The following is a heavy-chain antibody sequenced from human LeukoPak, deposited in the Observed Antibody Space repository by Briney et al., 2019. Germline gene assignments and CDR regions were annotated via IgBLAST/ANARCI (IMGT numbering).Heavy chain of an antibody. CDR1: GFTFSSYS. J-gene: IGHJ3*02. V-gene: IGHV3-23*01. D-gene: IGHD7-27*01. CDR2: IRANGETT. Sequence: GGSLRLSCAASGFTFSSYSMNWVRQAPGKELEWVSGIRANGETTYYADSVRGRFTISRDNSRSMVWLQMNSLTAEDTAMYYCGRDLNWGAFDIRGLGTLVTVSS. CDR3: GRDLNWGAFDI.